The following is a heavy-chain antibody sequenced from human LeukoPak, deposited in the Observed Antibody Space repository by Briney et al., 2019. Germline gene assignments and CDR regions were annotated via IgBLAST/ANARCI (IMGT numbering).Heavy chain of an antibody. CDR3: ARDLNY. J-gene: IGHJ4*02. CDR2: IDTGVNT. CDR1: GFSVSNNY. V-gene: IGHV3-53*01. Sequence: PGGSLRLSCAASGFSVSNNYMSWVRQAPGKGLEWVSIIDTGVNTYYKDSVKGRFTISRDNSKNTLYLQMNSLRAEDTAVYYCARDLNYWGQGTLVTVSS.